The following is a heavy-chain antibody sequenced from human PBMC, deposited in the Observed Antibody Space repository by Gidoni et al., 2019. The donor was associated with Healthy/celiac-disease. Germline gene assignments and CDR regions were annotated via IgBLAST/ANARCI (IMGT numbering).Heavy chain of an antibody. V-gene: IGHV4-31*03. CDR1: GRSISSRGYY. CDR2: IYYSGST. J-gene: IGHJ3*02. CDR3: AKVTTVTYDAFDI. D-gene: IGHD4-17*01. Sequence: QVQLQESVPGLLQPSQTLSLTCTFSGRSISSRGYYWSWIRQHPGKGLEWIGYIYYSGSTYYNPPLKSRVTISVDTSKNQFSLKLSSVTAADTAVYYCAKVTTVTYDAFDIWGQGTMVTVSS.